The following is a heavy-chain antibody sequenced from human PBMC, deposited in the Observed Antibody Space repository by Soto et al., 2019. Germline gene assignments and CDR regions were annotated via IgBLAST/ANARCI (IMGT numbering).Heavy chain of an antibody. D-gene: IGHD6-6*01. CDR2: IYWDDDK. J-gene: IGHJ3*01. CDR1: GFSLNTRGVG. V-gene: IGHV2-5*02. CDR3: AHTYSSSPDDGFDV. Sequence: QITLKESGHTLVKPTQMLTLTCTFSGFSLNTRGVGVDWIRQPPGGALEWLALIYWDDDKRYSPSLRSRLTITKDTSKNQVVLTMTTMEPLDTGTYYCAHTYSSSPDDGFDVWGQGTRVTVSS.